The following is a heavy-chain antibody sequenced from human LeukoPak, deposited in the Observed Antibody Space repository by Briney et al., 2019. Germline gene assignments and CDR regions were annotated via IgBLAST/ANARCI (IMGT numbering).Heavy chain of an antibody. Sequence: GKSLRLSCAASGFTFSTYGMHWVRQAPGKGLEWVTVISYDGSNKYYADSVKGRFTISRDNSKNTLYLQMNSLRAEDTAVYYCAKEVYDIWSGYYSPNFDYWGQGTLVTVSS. CDR2: ISYDGSNK. D-gene: IGHD3-3*01. CDR1: GFTFSTYG. J-gene: IGHJ4*02. CDR3: AKEVYDIWSGYYSPNFDY. V-gene: IGHV3-30*18.